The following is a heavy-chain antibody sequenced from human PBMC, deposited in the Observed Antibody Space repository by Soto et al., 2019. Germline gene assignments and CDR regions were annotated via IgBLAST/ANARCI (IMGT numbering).Heavy chain of an antibody. CDR3: ARLGDDSRDYNYDYGMDF. CDR2: IIPIFGTA. D-gene: IGHD3-10*01. Sequence: QVQLVQSGAEVKKPGSSVKVSCKASGGTFSSYAISWVRQAPGQGLEWMGGIIPIFGTANYAQKFQGRVTINADESTSTAYMELSSLRAEDTAVYYCARLGDDSRDYNYDYGMDFWGKGTTVTVSS. J-gene: IGHJ6*04. CDR1: GGTFSSYA. V-gene: IGHV1-69*01.